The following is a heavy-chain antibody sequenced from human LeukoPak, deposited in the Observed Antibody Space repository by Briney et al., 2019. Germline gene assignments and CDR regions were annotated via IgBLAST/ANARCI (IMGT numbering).Heavy chain of an antibody. J-gene: IGHJ4*02. CDR2: ISGSGGST. Sequence: GGSLRLSCAASGFTFSSYAMSWVRQAPGKGLEWVSAISGSGGSTYYADSVKGRFTISRDNSKNTLYLQMNSLRAEDTAVYYCARDVESSGWSRFDYWGQGTLVTVSS. V-gene: IGHV3-23*01. CDR1: GFTFSSYA. CDR3: ARDVESSGWSRFDY. D-gene: IGHD6-19*01.